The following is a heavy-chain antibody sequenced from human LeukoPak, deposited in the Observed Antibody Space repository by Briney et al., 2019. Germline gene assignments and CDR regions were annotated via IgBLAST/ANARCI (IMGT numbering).Heavy chain of an antibody. CDR3: ARGGGLDV. CDR2: ISSRSSTI. Sequence: PGGSLRLSCAASGFTFSSYSMDWVRQAPGKGLEWVSYISSRSSTIYYADSVKGRFTISRDNAKNSLYLQMSNLRAEDTAVYFCARGGGLDVWGQGATVTVSS. V-gene: IGHV3-48*01. D-gene: IGHD3-16*01. CDR1: GFTFSSYS. J-gene: IGHJ6*02.